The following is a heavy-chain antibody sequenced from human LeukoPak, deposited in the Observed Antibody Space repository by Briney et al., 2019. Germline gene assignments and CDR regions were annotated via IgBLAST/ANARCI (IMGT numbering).Heavy chain of an antibody. Sequence: GGSLRLSCAASGFTFSSYWMSLVRQAPGKGLEWVANIKQDGSEKYYVDSVKGRFTISGDNAKNSLYLQMNSLRPEDTALYYCAKDRAARGRGNYFYMDVWGKGTTVTVSS. CDR2: IKQDGSEK. V-gene: IGHV3-7*03. D-gene: IGHD2/OR15-2a*01. CDR1: GFTFSSYW. J-gene: IGHJ6*03. CDR3: AKDRAARGRGNYFYMDV.